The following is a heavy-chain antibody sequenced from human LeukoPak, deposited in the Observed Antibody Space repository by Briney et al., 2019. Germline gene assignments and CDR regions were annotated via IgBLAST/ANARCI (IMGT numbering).Heavy chain of an antibody. Sequence: ASVKVSCKASGYTFTGYYMHWVRQAPGHGLEWMGWINPNSGGTNYAQKFQGRVTMTRDTSISTAYMELSRLRSDDTAVYYCARTAAAGTLHYYYGIDVWGQGTTVTVSS. D-gene: IGHD6-13*01. CDR1: GYTFTGYY. CDR3: ARTAAAGTLHYYYGIDV. J-gene: IGHJ6*02. CDR2: INPNSGGT. V-gene: IGHV1-2*02.